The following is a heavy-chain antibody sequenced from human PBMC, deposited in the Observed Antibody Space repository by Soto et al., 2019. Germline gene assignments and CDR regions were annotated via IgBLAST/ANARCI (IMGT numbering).Heavy chain of an antibody. Sequence: SETLSLTCAVYGGSFSGYYWSWIRQPPGKGLEWIGEINHSGSTNYNPSLKSRVTISVDTSKNQFSLKLSSVTAADTAVYYCARGRVVPAAHHMDVWGKGTTVTVSS. V-gene: IGHV4-34*01. CDR2: INHSGST. CDR3: ARGRVVPAAHHMDV. J-gene: IGHJ6*03. D-gene: IGHD2-2*01. CDR1: GGSFSGYY.